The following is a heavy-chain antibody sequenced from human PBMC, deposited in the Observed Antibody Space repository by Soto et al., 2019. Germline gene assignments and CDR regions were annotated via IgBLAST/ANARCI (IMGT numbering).Heavy chain of an antibody. Sequence: GGSLRLSCAASGFTFNKYGIHWVRQAPGKGLEGVAVIWHDGSEKYFADSVKDLFTISRDNSKKMVYLQMKSLRVDDTATYYCPTDGDRTYCSDGNCAFFDSWGQGALVTVSS. V-gene: IGHV3-33*01. J-gene: IGHJ4*02. CDR1: GFTFNKYG. D-gene: IGHD2-15*01. CDR2: IWHDGSEK. CDR3: PTDGDRTYCSDGNCAFFDS.